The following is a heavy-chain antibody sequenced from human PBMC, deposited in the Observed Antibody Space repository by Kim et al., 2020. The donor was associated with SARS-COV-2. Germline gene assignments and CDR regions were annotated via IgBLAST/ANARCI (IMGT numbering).Heavy chain of an antibody. CDR1: GFTVSSNY. D-gene: IGHD3-22*01. CDR3: ATRTRDTMIAYYGMDV. V-gene: IGHV3-53*01. J-gene: IGHJ6*02. Sequence: GGSLRLSCAASGFTVSSNYMSWVRQAPGKGLEWVSVIYSGGSTYYADSVKGRFTISRDNSKNTLYLQMNSLRAEDTAVYYCATRTRDTMIAYYGMDVWGQGTTVTVSS. CDR2: IYSGGST.